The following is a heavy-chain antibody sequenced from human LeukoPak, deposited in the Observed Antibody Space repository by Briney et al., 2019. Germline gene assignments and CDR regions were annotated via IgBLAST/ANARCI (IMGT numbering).Heavy chain of an antibody. CDR2: IYYSGST. Sequence: SETLSLTCTVSGGSISIYYWSWIRQPPGKGLGWIGYIYYSGSTHYNPSLKSRVTISLDTSKNQFSLKLSSVTAADTAVYYCARLGCGGGSCYSARGGYYYYYMDVWGKGTTVTVSS. V-gene: IGHV4-59*08. CDR1: GGSISIYY. J-gene: IGHJ6*03. CDR3: ARLGCGGGSCYSARGGYYYYYMDV. D-gene: IGHD2-15*01.